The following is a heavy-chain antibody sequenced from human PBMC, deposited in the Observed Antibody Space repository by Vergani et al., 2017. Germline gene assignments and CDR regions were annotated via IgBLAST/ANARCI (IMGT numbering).Heavy chain of an antibody. CDR3: ARESPLMVRGGIKWPLDYYYYMDV. Sequence: QVQLQESGPGLVKPSETLSLTCTVSGGSISSYYWSWIRQPAGKGLEWIGRIYTSGSTNYNPSLKSRVTMSVDTSKNQFSLKLSSVTAADTAVYYCARESPLMVRGGIKWPLDYYYYMDVWGKGTTVTVSS. CDR2: IYTSGST. V-gene: IGHV4-4*07. J-gene: IGHJ6*03. D-gene: IGHD3-10*01. CDR1: GGSISSYY.